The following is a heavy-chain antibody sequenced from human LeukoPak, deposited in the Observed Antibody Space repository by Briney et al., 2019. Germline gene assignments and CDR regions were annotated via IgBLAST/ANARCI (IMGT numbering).Heavy chain of an antibody. D-gene: IGHD5-12*01. CDR2: IIPMSCTS. CDR3: AKEGYSGYDWDYYHYHPMDV. Sequence: SVKLSCKASVATFSSYAISWFRHSTRQGLEWMGGIIPMSCTSNYAQNFQGRVTISTDESTSAAYMELRSLRSEDTAVYYSAKEGYSGYDWDYYHYHPMDVWGNGTTVTVSS. J-gene: IGHJ6*03. CDR1: VATFSSYA. V-gene: IGHV1-69*05.